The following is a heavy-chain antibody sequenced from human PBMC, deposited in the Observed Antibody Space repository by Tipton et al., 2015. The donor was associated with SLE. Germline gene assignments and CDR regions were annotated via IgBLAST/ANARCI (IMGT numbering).Heavy chain of an antibody. CDR1: GFTFSSYG. Sequence: SLRLSCAASGFTFSSYGMHWVRQAPGKGLEWVANIKQDGSEKYYVDSVKGRFTISRDNAKNSLYLQMNSLRAEDTAVYYCASDFGGPDYWGQGTLVTVSS. J-gene: IGHJ4*02. D-gene: IGHD2-15*01. CDR3: ASDFGGPDY. CDR2: IKQDGSEK. V-gene: IGHV3-7*05.